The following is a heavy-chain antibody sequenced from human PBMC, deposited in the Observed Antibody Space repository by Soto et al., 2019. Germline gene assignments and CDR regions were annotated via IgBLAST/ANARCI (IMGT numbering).Heavy chain of an antibody. D-gene: IGHD3-16*01. CDR3: ARDERSYGEPPFDY. V-gene: IGHV1-2*02. CDR2: IKSNGGDP. J-gene: IGHJ4*02. CDR1: GFIFTGYY. Sequence: GASGKVSCKASGFIFTGYYIHWVRQVPGQGLEWMGWIKSNGGDPKYAQKFQDRVTMTRDTSMDTVYMELSSLRSDDSAMYYCARDERSYGEPPFDYWGQGTLVTVSS.